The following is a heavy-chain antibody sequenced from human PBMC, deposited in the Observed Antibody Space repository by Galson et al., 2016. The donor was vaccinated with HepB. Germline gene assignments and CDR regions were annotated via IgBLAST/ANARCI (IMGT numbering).Heavy chain of an antibody. Sequence: SETLSLTCTVSGGSISNTTYFWGWIRQPPGKGLECIGTIYYSGSTYYNPSLKSRVTISVDTSKNHFSLRLSSVTAADTAMYYCARLDPSFDPWGQGILVTVSS. CDR3: ARLDPSFDP. V-gene: IGHV4-39*02. CDR1: GGSISNTTYF. D-gene: IGHD1-1*01. J-gene: IGHJ5*02. CDR2: IYYSGST.